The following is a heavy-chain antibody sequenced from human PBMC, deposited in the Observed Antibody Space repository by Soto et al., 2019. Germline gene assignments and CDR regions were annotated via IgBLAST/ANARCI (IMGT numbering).Heavy chain of an antibody. CDR1: GYTFTAYG. Sequence: QVQLVQSGAEVKKPGASVKVSCKTSGYTFTAYGVNWVRQAPGQGLEWMGWLNVFSGIAKYAQKFQGRITITTDTSTTTAYMDLRSLRSDDTAVYYCVRGRGGSPLWGDFWGQGTLVTVSS. D-gene: IGHD2-21*01. CDR2: LNVFSGIA. J-gene: IGHJ4*02. V-gene: IGHV1-18*01. CDR3: VRGRGGSPLWGDF.